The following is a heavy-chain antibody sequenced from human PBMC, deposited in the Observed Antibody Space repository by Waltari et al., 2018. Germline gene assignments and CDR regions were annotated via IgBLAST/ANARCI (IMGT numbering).Heavy chain of an antibody. CDR3: AKYGSGRSHSDY. Sequence: EVQLVESGGGLVKPGGSLRLSCAASGFTFSSYSMNWVRQAPGKGLEWVSSISSIISYIYYADSVKGRFTISRDNAKNSLYLQMNSLRAEDTAVYYCAKYGSGRSHSDYWGQGTLVTVSS. J-gene: IGHJ4*02. V-gene: IGHV3-21*01. CDR1: GFTFSSYS. CDR2: ISSIISYI. D-gene: IGHD3-10*01.